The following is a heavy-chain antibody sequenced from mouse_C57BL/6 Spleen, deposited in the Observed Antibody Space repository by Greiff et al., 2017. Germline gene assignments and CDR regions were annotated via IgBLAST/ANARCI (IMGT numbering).Heavy chain of an antibody. Sequence: EVKLVESGGGLVQPKGSLKLSCAASGFSFNTYAMNWVRQAPGKGLEWVARIRSKSNNYATYYAVSVKDRFTISRDDSESMLYLKMNNLKTEDTAMYYCVRQGRDSYYFDYWGQGTTLTVSS. CDR2: IRSKSNNYAT. D-gene: IGHD3-3*01. CDR1: GFSFNTYA. CDR3: VRQGRDSYYFDY. J-gene: IGHJ2*01. V-gene: IGHV10-1*01.